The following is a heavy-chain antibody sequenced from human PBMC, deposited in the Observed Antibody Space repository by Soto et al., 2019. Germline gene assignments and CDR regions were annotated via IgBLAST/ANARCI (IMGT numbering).Heavy chain of an antibody. CDR2: IIPIFGTA. CDR3: ARGKRHYFDY. CDR1: GGTFSSYA. V-gene: IGHV1-69*13. Sequence: ASVKVSCKASGGTFSSYAISWVRQAPGQGLEWMGGIIPIFGTANYAQKFRGRVTITADESTSTAYMELSSLRSEDTAVYYCARGKRHYFDYWGQGTLVTVSS. J-gene: IGHJ4*02. D-gene: IGHD1-1*01.